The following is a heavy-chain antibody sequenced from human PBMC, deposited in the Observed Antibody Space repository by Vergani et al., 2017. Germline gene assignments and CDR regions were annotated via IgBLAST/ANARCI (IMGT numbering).Heavy chain of an antibody. V-gene: IGHV4-31*03. J-gene: IGHJ5*02. Sequence: QVQLQESGPGLVKPSQTLSLTCTVSGGSISSGGYYWSWIRRHPGKGLEWIGYIYYSGSTYYNPSLKSRVTISVGTSKNQFSLKLSSVTAADTAVYYCARSSRSAAPPGWFDPWGQGTLVTVSS. CDR1: GGSISSGGYY. CDR2: IYYSGST. CDR3: ARSSRSAAPPGWFDP. D-gene: IGHD3-10*01.